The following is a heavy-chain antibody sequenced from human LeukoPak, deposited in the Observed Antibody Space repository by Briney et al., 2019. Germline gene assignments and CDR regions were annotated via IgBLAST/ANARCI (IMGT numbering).Heavy chain of an antibody. CDR3: ARVGGYGADY. Sequence: PSETLSLTCTVSGGSISSGSYYWSWIRQPAGKGLEWIGRIYTSGSTNYNPSLKSRVTISVDTSKNQFSLKLSSVTAADTAVYYCARVGGYGADYWGQGTLVTVSS. J-gene: IGHJ4*02. V-gene: IGHV4-61*02. D-gene: IGHD4-17*01. CDR2: IYTSGST. CDR1: GGSISSGSYY.